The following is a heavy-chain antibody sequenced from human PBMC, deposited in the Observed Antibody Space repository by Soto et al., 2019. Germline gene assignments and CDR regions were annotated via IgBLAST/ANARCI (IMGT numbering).Heavy chain of an antibody. J-gene: IGHJ6*03. Sequence: GGSLRLSCAASGFTFSSYSMNWVRQAPGKGLEWVSSISSSSSYIYYADSVKGRFTISRDNAKNSLYLQMNSLRAEDTAVYYWAKSDSFGWGMNMAAWGKGTRATVS. CDR2: ISSSSSYI. CDR1: GFTFSSYS. V-gene: IGHV3-21*01. CDR3: AKSDSFGWGMNMAA. D-gene: IGHD3-10*01.